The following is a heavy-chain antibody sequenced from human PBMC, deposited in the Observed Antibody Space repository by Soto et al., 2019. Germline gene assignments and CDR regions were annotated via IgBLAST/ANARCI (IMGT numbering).Heavy chain of an antibody. CDR1: GYTFTSYA. CDR2: INAGNGNT. V-gene: IGHV1-3*01. Sequence: GASVKVSCKASGYTFTSYAMHWVRQAPGQRLEWMGWINAGNGNTKYSQKFQGRVTITRDTSASTAYMELSSLRSEDTAVYYCARAGNYDIHPALFVYWGQGTLVTVSS. D-gene: IGHD3-9*01. J-gene: IGHJ4*02. CDR3: ARAGNYDIHPALFVY.